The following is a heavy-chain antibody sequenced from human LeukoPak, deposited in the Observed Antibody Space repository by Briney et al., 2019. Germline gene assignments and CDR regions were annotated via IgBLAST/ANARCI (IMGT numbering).Heavy chain of an antibody. V-gene: IGHV3-30*14. Sequence: GGSLRLSCAASGFTFSSYAMHWVRQAPGKGLEWVAVISYDGSDYYADSVKGRFTISRDNSKNTLYLQMNSLRAEDTAVYYCAREDYYYYGMDVWGQGTTVTVSS. CDR3: AREDYYYYGMDV. CDR1: GFTFSSYA. CDR2: ISYDGSD. J-gene: IGHJ6*02.